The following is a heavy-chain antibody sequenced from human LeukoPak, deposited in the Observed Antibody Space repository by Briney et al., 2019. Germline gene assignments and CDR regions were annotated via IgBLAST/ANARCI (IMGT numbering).Heavy chain of an antibody. CDR2: MNPNSGNT. D-gene: IGHD6-19*01. V-gene: IGHV1-8*01. CDR3: ARRRSIAVAGTLGY. J-gene: IGHJ4*02. Sequence: ASVKVSCKASGYTFTRYDINWVRQATGQGLEWMGWMNPNSGNTGYAQKFQGRVTMTRNTSISTAYMELSSLRSEDTAVYYCARRRSIAVAGTLGYWGQGTLVTVSS. CDR1: GYTFTRYD.